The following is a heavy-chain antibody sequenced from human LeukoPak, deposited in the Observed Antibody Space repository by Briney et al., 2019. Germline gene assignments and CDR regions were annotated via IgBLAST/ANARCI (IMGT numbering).Heavy chain of an antibody. CDR3: ARGRPHGNDY. V-gene: IGHV3-74*01. Sequence: GGSLRLSCAASGFTFSSYWMNWVRQAPGEGLVWVSRIASDGSSTAYADSVKGRFSISRDNAKNTLYLQMNSLRVEDTAVYYCARGRPHGNDYWGQGTLVTVSS. CDR1: GFTFSSYW. CDR2: IASDGSST. D-gene: IGHD4-23*01. J-gene: IGHJ4*02.